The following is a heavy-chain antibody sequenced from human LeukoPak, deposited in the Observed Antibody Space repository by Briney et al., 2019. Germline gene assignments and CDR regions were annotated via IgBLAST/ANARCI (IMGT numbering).Heavy chain of an antibody. D-gene: IGHD2-21*01. CDR2: IYSGGST. CDR3: ARDCGGDYFDY. CDR1: GFTASSNY. V-gene: IGHV3-66*01. Sequence: GGSLRLSCAASGFTASSNYMSWVRQAPGKGLEWVSVIYSGGSTYYADSVKGRFTISRDNSKNTLYLQMNSLRAEDTAVYYCARDCGGDYFDYWGQGTLVTVSS. J-gene: IGHJ4*02.